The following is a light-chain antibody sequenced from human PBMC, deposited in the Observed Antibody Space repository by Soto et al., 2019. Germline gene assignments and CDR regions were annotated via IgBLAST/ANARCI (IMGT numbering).Light chain of an antibody. CDR1: QSVLYSSNNKNY. V-gene: IGKV4-1*01. CDR3: QQYFGTPLT. CDR2: WAS. J-gene: IGKJ4*01. Sequence: DIVMTQSPESLAVSLGERATINCKSSQSVLYSSNNKNYLAWYQQKPGQPPKLVIYWASTRESGVPDRFGGSASGTDFTLTISSLQAEDVAVYYCQQYFGTPLTFGGGTKVEIK.